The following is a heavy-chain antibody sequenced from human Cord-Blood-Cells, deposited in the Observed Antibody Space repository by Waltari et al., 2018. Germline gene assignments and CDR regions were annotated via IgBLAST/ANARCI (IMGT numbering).Heavy chain of an antibody. CDR1: GFTFSSYG. J-gene: IGHJ4*02. V-gene: IGHV3-30*18. Sequence: QVQLVESGGGVVQPGRSLRLSCAASGFTFSSYGMHWVRQAPGKGLGWVAVISYDGRNKYYADSVKGRFTISRDNSKNTLYLQMNSLRAEDTAVYYCAKSLRLQYYFDYWGQGTLVTVSS. D-gene: IGHD4-4*01. CDR2: ISYDGRNK. CDR3: AKSLRLQYYFDY.